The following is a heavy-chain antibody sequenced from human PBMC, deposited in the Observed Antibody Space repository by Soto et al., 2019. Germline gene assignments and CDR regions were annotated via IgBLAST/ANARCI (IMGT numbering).Heavy chain of an antibody. Sequence: QVQLQESGPGLVKPSGPLSLTCAVSGGSISSSTWWSWVRQPQGKGLEWIGEIYHSGSTNYNPSLKSRVTISVDKSKNQFSLKLSSVTAADTAVYYCASVRGGYYYAMDVWGQGTTVTVSS. CDR3: ASVRGGYYYAMDV. CDR2: IYHSGST. D-gene: IGHD3-10*02. CDR1: GGSISSSTW. J-gene: IGHJ6*02. V-gene: IGHV4-4*02.